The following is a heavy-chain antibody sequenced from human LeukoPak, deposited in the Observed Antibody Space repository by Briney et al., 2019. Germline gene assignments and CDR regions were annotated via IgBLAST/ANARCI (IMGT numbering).Heavy chain of an antibody. D-gene: IGHD2-2*01. Sequence: GSLRLSLAASGFPFRSYAMHRVRPAPGEGLEWVAVISYDGSNQYYADSVKGRFTISRDNCKNTLYLQMNSLRAEDTAVYYCAREVIVVVPAATPYYFGMDVWGQGTTVTVSS. V-gene: IGHV3-30-3*01. CDR2: ISYDGSNQ. J-gene: IGHJ6*02. CDR3: AREVIVVVPAATPYYFGMDV. CDR1: GFPFRSYA.